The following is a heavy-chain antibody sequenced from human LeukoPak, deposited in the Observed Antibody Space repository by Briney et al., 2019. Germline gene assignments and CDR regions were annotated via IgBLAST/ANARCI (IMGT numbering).Heavy chain of an antibody. CDR1: GGSISSYY. D-gene: IGHD3-10*01. J-gene: IGHJ5*02. CDR3: AREKFEGYYYGSGNFNWFDP. Sequence: SETLSLTCTVSGGSISSYYWSWIRQPAGKGLEWIGRIYTSGSTNYNPSLKSRVTMSVDTSKNQFSLKLSSVTAADTAVYYCAREKFEGYYYGSGNFNWFDPWGQGTLVTVSS. V-gene: IGHV4-4*07. CDR2: IYTSGST.